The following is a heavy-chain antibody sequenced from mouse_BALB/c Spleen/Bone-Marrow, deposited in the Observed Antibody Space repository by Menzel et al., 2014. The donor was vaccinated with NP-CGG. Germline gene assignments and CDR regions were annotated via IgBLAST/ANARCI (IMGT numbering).Heavy chain of an antibody. V-gene: IGHV14-3*02. CDR2: IDPANGNT. CDR3: ALYYYGSSGFAY. Sequence: EVQLQESGAELVKPGASAKLSCTASGFNIKDTYMHWVKQRPEQGLEWIGRIDPANGNTKYDPKFQGKATITADTSSNTAYLQLSSLTSEDTAVYYCALYYYGSSGFAYWGQGTLVTVSA. D-gene: IGHD1-1*01. J-gene: IGHJ3*01. CDR1: GFNIKDTY.